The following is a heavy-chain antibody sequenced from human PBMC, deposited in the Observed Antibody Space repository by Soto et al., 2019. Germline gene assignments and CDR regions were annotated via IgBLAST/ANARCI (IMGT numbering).Heavy chain of an antibody. V-gene: IGHV4-34*01. CDR2: ISHSGTT. D-gene: IGHD6-19*01. CDR1: GGSFSGYF. CDR3: ARTSRRSNGWGTYYYYGMDV. Sequence: QVQLQQWGAGLLRPSETLSLTCAVYGGSFSGYFWSWIRQPPGKGLEWIGGISHSGTTNYNPSLKSRVTVSVDTSKNQFSLKLSSVPAADTAVYYCARTSRRSNGWGTYYYYGMDVWGQGTTVTVSS. J-gene: IGHJ6*02.